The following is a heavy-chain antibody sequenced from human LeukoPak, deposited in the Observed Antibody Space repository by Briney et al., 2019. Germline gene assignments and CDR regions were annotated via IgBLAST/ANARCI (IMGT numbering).Heavy chain of an antibody. CDR1: SFTFSSYN. D-gene: IGHD2-2*01. CDR3: ARAPTVLVGYCSSSSCQADY. V-gene: IGHV3-21*01. Sequence: GGSLRLSCAASSFTFSSYNMNWVRQAPGKGLEWVSAISGDSRYIYYADSVRGRFTISRDNAENSLYLQMHSQRAEDTAVYYCARAPTVLVGYCSSSSCQADYWGQGTLVTVSS. J-gene: IGHJ4*02. CDR2: ISGDSRYI.